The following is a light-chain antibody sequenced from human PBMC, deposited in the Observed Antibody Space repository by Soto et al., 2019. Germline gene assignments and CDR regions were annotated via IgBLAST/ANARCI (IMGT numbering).Light chain of an antibody. CDR2: GAS. V-gene: IGKV3-20*01. CDR1: QIVTSTY. CDR3: HQYDSWT. J-gene: IGKJ1*01. Sequence: EIVLTQSPGTLSLSPGERATLSCRASQIVTSTYLAWFQQKPGQAPRLLIYGASTRATGIPDRFSGSGSGTDFTLTISGLEPEDFAVYYCHQYDSWTFGQGTKVEIK.